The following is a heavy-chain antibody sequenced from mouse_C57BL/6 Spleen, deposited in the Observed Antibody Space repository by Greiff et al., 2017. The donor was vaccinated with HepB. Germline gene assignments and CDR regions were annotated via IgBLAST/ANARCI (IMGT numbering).Heavy chain of an antibody. CDR1: GYTFTDYY. J-gene: IGHJ2*01. V-gene: IGHV1-19*01. D-gene: IGHD2-4*01. CDR3: ARSYYDYVVDY. Sequence: VQLQQSGPVLVKPGASVKMSCKASGYTFTDYYMNWVKQSHGKSLEWIGVINPYNGGTSYNQKFKGKATLTVDKSSSTAYMELNSLTSEDSAVYYCARSYYDYVVDYWGQGTTLTVSS. CDR2: INPYNGGT.